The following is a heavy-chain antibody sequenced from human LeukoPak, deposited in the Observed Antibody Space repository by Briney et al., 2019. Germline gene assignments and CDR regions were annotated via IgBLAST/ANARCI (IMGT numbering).Heavy chain of an antibody. CDR1: GYTFTGYY. Sequence: GALVKVSCKASGYTFTGYYMHWVRQAPGQGLEWMGWINPNSGGTNYAQKFQGRVTMTRDTSISTAYMELSRLRSDDTAVYYCARVSPPKRPNDYGDPLRRYFDLWGRGTLVTVSS. D-gene: IGHD4-17*01. J-gene: IGHJ2*01. V-gene: IGHV1-2*02. CDR2: INPNSGGT. CDR3: ARVSPPKRPNDYGDPLRRYFDL.